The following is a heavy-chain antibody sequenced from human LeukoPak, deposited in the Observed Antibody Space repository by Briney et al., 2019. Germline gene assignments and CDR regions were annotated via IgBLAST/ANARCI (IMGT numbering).Heavy chain of an antibody. Sequence: SETLSLTCAVYGGSFSGYYWSWIRQPPGKGLEWIGEINHSGSTNYNPSLKSRVTISVDTSKNQFSLKLSPVTAADTAVYYCARTRRNSTFPFFDYWGQGTLVTVSS. CDR2: INHSGST. J-gene: IGHJ4*02. D-gene: IGHD2/OR15-2a*01. V-gene: IGHV4-34*01. CDR1: GGSFSGYY. CDR3: ARTRRNSTFPFFDY.